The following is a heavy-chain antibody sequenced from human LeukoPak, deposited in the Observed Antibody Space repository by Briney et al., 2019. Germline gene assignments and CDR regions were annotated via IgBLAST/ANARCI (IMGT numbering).Heavy chain of an antibody. J-gene: IGHJ3*01. V-gene: IGHV3-23*01. Sequence: GGSLRLSCAAYAFTFSYYAMSLVRQAPGRGLEWVSAISGSGSTYYADSVKGRFTISRDNSKSTLYLQMNSLRAEDTAVYYCAKGGGITIFGVARWGQGTMVTVSS. CDR1: AFTFSYYA. D-gene: IGHD3-3*01. CDR3: AKGGGITIFGVAR. CDR2: ISGSGST.